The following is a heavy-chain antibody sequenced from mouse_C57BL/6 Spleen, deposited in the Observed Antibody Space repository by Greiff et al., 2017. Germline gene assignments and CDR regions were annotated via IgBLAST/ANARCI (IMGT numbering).Heavy chain of an antibody. V-gene: IGHV1-4*01. J-gene: IGHJ2*01. CDR1: GYTFTSYT. CDR2: INPSSGYT. CDR3: ARWTTTVRDY. D-gene: IGHD1-1*01. Sequence: VQLQQSGAELARPGASVKMSCKASGYTFTSYTMHWVKQRPGQGLEWIGYINPSSGYTKYNQKFKDKATLTADKSSSTAYMQLSSLTSEDSAVYYCARWTTTVRDYWGQGTTLTVSS.